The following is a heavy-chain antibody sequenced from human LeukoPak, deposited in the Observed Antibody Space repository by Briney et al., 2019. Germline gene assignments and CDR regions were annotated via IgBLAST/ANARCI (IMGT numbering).Heavy chain of an antibody. CDR3: ARETPPYYDILTGYLDY. J-gene: IGHJ4*02. D-gene: IGHD3-9*01. CDR2: ISYDGSNK. CDR1: GFTFSSYA. Sequence: QPGGSLRLSCAASGFTFSSYAMHWVRQAPGKGLEWVAVISYDGSNKYYADSVKGRFTISRDNSKNTLYLQMNSLRAEDMAVYYCARETPPYYDILTGYLDYWGQGTLVTVSS. V-gene: IGHV3-30-3*01.